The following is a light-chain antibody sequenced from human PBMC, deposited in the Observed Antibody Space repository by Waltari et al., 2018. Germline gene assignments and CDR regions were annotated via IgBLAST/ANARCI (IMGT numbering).Light chain of an antibody. V-gene: IGLV1-40*01. CDR2: VRR. CDR3: QAYDSSLSGCV. J-gene: IGLJ1*01. CDR1: NSNIGAGYD. Sequence: QSVLTQPPSVSGAPGQRVTISCTGRNSNIGAGYDVQWYQQLPGTPPKLLISVRRKRHSGFPVGFAGPKSGTSAALAITGLQAGDEADYYCQAYDSSLSGCVFGTGTKVTVL.